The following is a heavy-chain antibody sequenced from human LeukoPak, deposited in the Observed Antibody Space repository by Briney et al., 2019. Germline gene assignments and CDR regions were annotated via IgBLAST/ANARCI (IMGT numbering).Heavy chain of an antibody. V-gene: IGHV4-59*08. J-gene: IGHJ3*01. Sequence: SETLSLTCTVSGASISSYYWSWIRQPPGKGLEWIGYIYYSGSTNYNPSLKSRVTISVDTSKNHFSLKLSSVTAADTAVYYCAIHGVYNWNDYAFDVWGQGTMVTVSS. D-gene: IGHD1-1*01. CDR1: GASISSYY. CDR3: AIHGVYNWNDYAFDV. CDR2: IYYSGST.